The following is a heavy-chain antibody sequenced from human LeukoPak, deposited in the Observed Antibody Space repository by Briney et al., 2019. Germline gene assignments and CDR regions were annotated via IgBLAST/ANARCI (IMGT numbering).Heavy chain of an antibody. V-gene: IGHV6-1*01. J-gene: IGHJ4*02. CDR1: GDSVSSNNAA. CDR3: VRSAAGTLDY. CDR2: TYYRSKWYN. D-gene: IGHD6-13*01. Sequence: SQTLSLTCAISGDSVSSNNAAWNWIRQSPSRGLEWLGRTYYRSKWYNDYAVSMRSRITINPDTSKNQFPLQLKSVTPEDTAVYYCVRSAAGTLDYWVQGTLVTVSS.